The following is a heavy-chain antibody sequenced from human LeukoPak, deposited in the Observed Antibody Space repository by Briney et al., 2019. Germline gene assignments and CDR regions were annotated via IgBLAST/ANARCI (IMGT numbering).Heavy chain of an antibody. CDR2: INHSGST. CDR1: GGSLSGYY. J-gene: IGHJ3*02. D-gene: IGHD2-2*01. V-gene: IGHV4-34*01. CDR3: ARGALGYCSSTTCSSAFDI. Sequence: PSETLSLTCAVYGGSLSGYYWSWIRQPPGKGLEWIGDINHSGSTNYNPSLKSRVIISLDTSKHQFSLKLSSVTAADTAVYYCARGALGYCSSTTCSSAFDIWGQGTRVTVSS.